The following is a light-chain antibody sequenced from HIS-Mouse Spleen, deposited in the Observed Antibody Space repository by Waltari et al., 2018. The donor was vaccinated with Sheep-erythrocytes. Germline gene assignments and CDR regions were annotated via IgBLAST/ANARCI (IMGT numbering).Light chain of an antibody. CDR3: QQYYSYPYT. CDR1: QGISSY. CDR2: ASS. V-gene: IGKV1-8*01. J-gene: IGKJ2*01. Sequence: AIRMTQSPSSLAASTGDRVPITCRASQGISSYLAWYQQKPGKAPKLLIYASSTLQRGVPSRFSGSGSGTDFTLTISCLQSEDFATYYCQQYYSYPYTFGQGTKLEIK.